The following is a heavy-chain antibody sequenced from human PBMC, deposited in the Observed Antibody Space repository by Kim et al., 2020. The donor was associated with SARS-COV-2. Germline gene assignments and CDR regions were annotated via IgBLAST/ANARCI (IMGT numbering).Heavy chain of an antibody. CDR1: GGSISSYY. D-gene: IGHD6-6*01. J-gene: IGHJ6*02. CDR3: ARDESSSSFHYYYGMHV. Sequence: SETLSLTCTVSGGSISSYYWSWIRQPAGKGLEWIGRIYTSGSTNYNPSLKSRVTMSVDTSKNQFSLKLSSVTAADTAVYYCARDESSSSFHYYYGMHVWGQGTTVTVSS. CDR2: IYTSGST. V-gene: IGHV4-4*07.